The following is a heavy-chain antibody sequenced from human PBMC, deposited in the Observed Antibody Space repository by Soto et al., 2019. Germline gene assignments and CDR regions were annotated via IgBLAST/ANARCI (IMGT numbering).Heavy chain of an antibody. J-gene: IGHJ6*03. CDR1: GFTFSSYG. CDR3: ARGPPPLYCSSTSCYTFNYYYMDV. D-gene: IGHD2-2*02. Sequence: GGSLRLSCAASGFTFSSYGMHWVRQAPGKGLEWVAVIWYDGSNKYYADSVKGRFTISRDNSKNTLYLQMNSLRAEDTAVYYCARGPPPLYCSSTSCYTFNYYYMDVWGKGTTVTVSS. V-gene: IGHV3-33*01. CDR2: IWYDGSNK.